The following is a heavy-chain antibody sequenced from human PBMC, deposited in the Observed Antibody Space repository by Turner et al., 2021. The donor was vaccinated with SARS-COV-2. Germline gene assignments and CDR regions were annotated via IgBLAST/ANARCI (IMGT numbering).Heavy chain of an antibody. V-gene: IGHV3-33*01. CDR3: ARASQNGYSSSWYDPDIDY. CDR1: GFPFSSYG. Sequence: QVQLVESGGGVVQPGRSLRLSCAASGFPFSSYGMHWVRQAPGKGLEWVAVTWYDGSNKYYADSVKGRFTISRDNSKNTLYLQMNSLRAEDTAVYYCARASQNGYSSSWYDPDIDYWGQGTLVTVSS. J-gene: IGHJ4*02. D-gene: IGHD6-13*01. CDR2: TWYDGSNK.